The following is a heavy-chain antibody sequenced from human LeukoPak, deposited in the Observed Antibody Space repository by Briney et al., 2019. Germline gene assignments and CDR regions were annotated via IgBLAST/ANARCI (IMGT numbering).Heavy chain of an antibody. Sequence: SETLSLTRAVSGYSISRGYYWGWIPQPPRKGLAGIGSIYHSGSTYYNPSLKSRVTISVDTSKNQFSLKLSSVTAADTAVYYCARRWELLYWFDPWGQGTLVTVSS. J-gene: IGHJ5*02. D-gene: IGHD1-26*01. CDR1: GYSISRGYY. V-gene: IGHV4-38-2*01. CDR3: ARRWELLYWFDP. CDR2: IYHSGST.